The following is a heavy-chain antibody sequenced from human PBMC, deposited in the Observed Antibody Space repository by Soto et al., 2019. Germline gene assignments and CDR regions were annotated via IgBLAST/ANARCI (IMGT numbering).Heavy chain of an antibody. CDR1: GFTFSSYS. CDR2: ISGSGGYI. Sequence: GALRLSCEGSGFTFSSYSMNWVRQAQGKGLEWVSSISGSGGYIYYADSVKGRFTISRDNAKNSLYLQMTSLRDEDTALYYCARDRQSTPWYAADYWGQGSLVTVS. V-gene: IGHV3-21*01. J-gene: IGHJ4*02. D-gene: IGHD6-13*01. CDR3: ARDRQSTPWYAADY.